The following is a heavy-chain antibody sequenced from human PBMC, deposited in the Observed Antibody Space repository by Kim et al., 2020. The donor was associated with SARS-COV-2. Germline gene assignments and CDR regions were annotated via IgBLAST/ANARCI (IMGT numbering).Heavy chain of an antibody. D-gene: IGHD3-10*01. CDR3: ARDAARFGELLSSY. Sequence: ASVKVSCKASGYTFTSYAMHWVRQAPGQRLEWMGWINAGNGNTKYSQKFQGRVTITRDTSASTAYMELSSLRSEDTAVYYCARDAARFGELLSSYWGQGTLVTVSS. CDR2: INAGNGNT. V-gene: IGHV1-3*01. CDR1: GYTFTSYA. J-gene: IGHJ4*02.